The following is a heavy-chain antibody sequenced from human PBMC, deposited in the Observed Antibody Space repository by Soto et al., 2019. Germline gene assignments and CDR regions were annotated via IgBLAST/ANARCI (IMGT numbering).Heavy chain of an antibody. CDR1: GASISDGNYY. J-gene: IGHJ4*02. Sequence: QVQLQESGPGLVKPSQTLSLTCSVSGASISDGNYYWTWIRQSPARGLEWIGYVYYSGSTYYNPSLHSRVTISADTSNNYYSLKLNSVTVADTAVYFCARGRFLDFWGQGILVTVSS. V-gene: IGHV4-30-4*01. CDR2: VYYSGST. D-gene: IGHD3-3*01. CDR3: ARGRFLDF.